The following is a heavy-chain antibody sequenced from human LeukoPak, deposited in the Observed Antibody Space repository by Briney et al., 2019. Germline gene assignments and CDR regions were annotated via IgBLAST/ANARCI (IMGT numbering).Heavy chain of an antibody. J-gene: IGHJ5*02. V-gene: IGHV1-46*01. CDR3: ARDNSVGDNAWWFDP. Sequence: ASVKVSCKASGYTFTSYYMHWVRQAPGQGLEWMGIINPTGDSTGYAQKFQGRVPMTRDMSTSTDFMELSSLRSEDTAVYSCARDNSVGDNAWWFDPWGQGTLVTVSS. CDR2: INPTGDST. CDR1: GYTFTSYY. D-gene: IGHD1-26*01.